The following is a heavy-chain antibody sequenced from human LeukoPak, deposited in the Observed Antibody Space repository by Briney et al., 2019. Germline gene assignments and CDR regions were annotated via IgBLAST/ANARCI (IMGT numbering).Heavy chain of an antibody. J-gene: IGHJ4*02. D-gene: IGHD6-19*01. CDR1: GFTFSSYA. V-gene: IGHV3-23*01. CDR2: ISGSGGST. Sequence: PGGSLRLSCAASGFTFSSYAMSWVRQAPGKGLEWVSAISGSGGSTYYADSVKGRFTISRDNSKNTLYLQMNSLRAEDTAVYYCAKDGVSSGWPYYFDYWGQGTLVTVSS. CDR3: AKDGVSSGWPYYFDY.